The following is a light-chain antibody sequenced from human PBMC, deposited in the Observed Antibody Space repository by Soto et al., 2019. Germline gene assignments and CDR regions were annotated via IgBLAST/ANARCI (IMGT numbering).Light chain of an antibody. V-gene: IGLV4-69*01. J-gene: IGLJ2*01. CDR3: QTCGTGIRV. CDR1: SGHSSYA. Sequence: QSVLTQSPSASASLRASVKLTCTLSSGHSSYAIAWHQQQPEKGPRYLMKLNSDGSHSKGDGIPDRFSGSSSGAERYLTISSLQSEDEADYYCQTCGTGIRVFGGGTKLTVL. CDR2: LNSDGSH.